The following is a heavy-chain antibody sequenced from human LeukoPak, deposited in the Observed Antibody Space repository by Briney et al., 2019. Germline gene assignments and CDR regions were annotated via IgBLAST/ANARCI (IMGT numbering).Heavy chain of an antibody. J-gene: IGHJ4*02. CDR3: AKIVATAEDY. V-gene: IGHV3-23*01. D-gene: IGHD5-12*01. CDR1: GFTFSTYA. CDR2: ARGSGGTT. Sequence: PSGGCLRLSWAASGFTFSTYAISWVRLAPGGGLGWVSAARGSGGTTSYADSVTGRFTISRDNSKHTLYLQMNSLRAEDTAVYYCAKIVATAEDYWGQGPLVTVSS.